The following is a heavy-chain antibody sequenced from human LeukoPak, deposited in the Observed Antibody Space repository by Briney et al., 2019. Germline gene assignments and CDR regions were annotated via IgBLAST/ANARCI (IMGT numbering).Heavy chain of an antibody. CDR2: ISGSGGST. J-gene: IGHJ4*02. V-gene: IGHV3-23*01. Sequence: PGGSLRLSCAASGFTFSSYAMSWVRQAPGKGLEWVSAISGSGGSTYCADSVKGRFTISRGNSKNTLYLQMNSLRAEDTAVYYCAKDKKQWLVSTVFDYWGQGTLVTVSS. CDR3: AKDKKQWLVSTVFDY. D-gene: IGHD6-19*01. CDR1: GFTFSSYA.